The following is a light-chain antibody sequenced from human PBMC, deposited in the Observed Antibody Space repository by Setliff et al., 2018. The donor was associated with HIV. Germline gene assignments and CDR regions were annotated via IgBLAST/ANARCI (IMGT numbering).Light chain of an antibody. CDR3: CSYAGSSISYV. CDR2: EVS. CDR1: SSDVGSYNL. J-gene: IGLJ1*01. Sequence: SALTQPASVSGSPGQSITISCTGTSSDVGSYNLVSWYQQHPGKAPKLMIYEVSKRPSGVSDRFSGSKPGNAASLTISGLQAEDEADYYCCSYAGSSISYVFGTGTKVTVL. V-gene: IGLV2-23*02.